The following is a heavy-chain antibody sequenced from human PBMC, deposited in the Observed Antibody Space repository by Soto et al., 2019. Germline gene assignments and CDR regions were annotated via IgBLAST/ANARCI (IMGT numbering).Heavy chain of an antibody. Sequence: QVQLQESGPGLVKPSETLSLTCTVSGDSVSRADSYWSWIRQPPGKGLEWIGYIFSSGSTEYNPSLRGRVIISVDTSKNQVSLKLITVTAADTAVYFCARGMHNNKVGWWVQGTLVTVSA. CDR2: IFSSGST. CDR1: GDSVSRADSY. V-gene: IGHV4-61*08. CDR3: ARGMHNNKVGW. D-gene: IGHD1-1*01. J-gene: IGHJ4*02.